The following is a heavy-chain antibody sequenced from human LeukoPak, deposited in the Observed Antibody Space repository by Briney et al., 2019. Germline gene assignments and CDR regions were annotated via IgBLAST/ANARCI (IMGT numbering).Heavy chain of an antibody. Sequence: PGGSLRLSCAASGFTFSSYWMSWVRQAPGKGLEWVANIKQDGSEKYYVDSVKGRFTISRDNAKNSLYLQMNSLRAEDTAVYYCARPIVGATRQPFDYWGQGTLVTVSS. V-gene: IGHV3-7*01. CDR3: ARPIVGATRQPFDY. CDR2: IKQDGSEK. J-gene: IGHJ4*02. CDR1: GFTFSSYW. D-gene: IGHD1-26*01.